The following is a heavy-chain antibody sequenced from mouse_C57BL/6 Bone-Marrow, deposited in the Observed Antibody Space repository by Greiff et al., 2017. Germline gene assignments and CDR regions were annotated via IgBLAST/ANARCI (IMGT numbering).Heavy chain of an antibody. J-gene: IGHJ2*01. V-gene: IGHV5-2*03. Sequence: EVKLEESGGGLVQPGESLKLSCESTEYEFPSHDMSWVRTTPEKRLELVAAINSDGGSTYYPDTMERRFIISRDNTKKTLYLQMSSLRSEDTALYYCARRGTTDYCDYWGQGTTLTVSS. CDR1: EYEFPSHD. CDR3: ARRGTTDYCDY. CDR2: INSDGGST. D-gene: IGHD1-1*01.